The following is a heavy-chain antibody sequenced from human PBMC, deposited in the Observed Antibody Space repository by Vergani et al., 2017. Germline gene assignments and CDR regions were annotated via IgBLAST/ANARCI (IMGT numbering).Heavy chain of an antibody. CDR3: VRQGYCSGGICYGGGMDV. D-gene: IGHD2-15*01. J-gene: IGHJ6*02. V-gene: IGHV3-20*04. CDR2: INWNGGST. CDR1: GVTFDDYG. Sequence: DVHLVESGGGVVRPGGSLRLSCAASGVTFDDYGMSWVRQTPGKGLEWVSGINWNGGSTGYVDSVKGRFTISRDNAKNSLYLQMSSLRAEDTALYYCVRQGYCSGGICYGGGMDVWGQGTTVTVSS.